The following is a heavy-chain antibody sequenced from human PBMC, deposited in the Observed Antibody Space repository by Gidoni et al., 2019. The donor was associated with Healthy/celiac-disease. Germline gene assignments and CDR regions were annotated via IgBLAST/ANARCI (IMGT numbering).Heavy chain of an antibody. D-gene: IGHD5-18*01. V-gene: IGHV4-61*02. CDR1: GGSISSGSYY. Sequence: QVQLQESGPGLVKPSQTLSLTCTVSGGSISSGSYYWSWIRQPAGKGLEWIGRIYTSGSTNYNPSLKSRVTISVDTSKNQFSLKLSSVTAADTAVYYCARDSGYSYGYPGYFQHWGQGTLVTVSS. J-gene: IGHJ1*01. CDR3: ARDSGYSYGYPGYFQH. CDR2: IYTSGST.